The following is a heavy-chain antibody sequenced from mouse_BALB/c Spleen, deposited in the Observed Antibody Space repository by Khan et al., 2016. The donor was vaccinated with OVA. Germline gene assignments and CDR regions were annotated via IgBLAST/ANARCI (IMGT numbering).Heavy chain of an antibody. CDR2: IWAGGST. D-gene: IGHD1-3*01. J-gene: IGHJ3*01. CDR3: ARAFYNGAWFAY. CDR1: GFSISNSG. Sequence: QVQLKESGPGLVAPSQTLSITCTVSGFSISNSGVHWVRQPPGQGLEWLGVIWAGGSTNHNSALMSRLSITKDNSTNHVFLKMNSLQTGDTAIYYGARAFYNGAWFAYWGQGTLVTVSA. V-gene: IGHV2-9*02.